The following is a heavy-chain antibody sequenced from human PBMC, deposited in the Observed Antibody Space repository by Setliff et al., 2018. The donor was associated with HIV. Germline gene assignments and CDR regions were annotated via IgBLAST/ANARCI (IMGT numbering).Heavy chain of an antibody. CDR3: ARVREEQLAPLPNWYFDL. CDR2: IIPMSGVP. Sequence: GASVKVSCKASGGNFRSYGISWVRQAPGQGLEWMGGIIPMSGVPKYAQKFQGRVTITADKSTSTAYMELSSLRSEDTAVYYCARVREEQLAPLPNWYFDLWGRGTLVTVSS. J-gene: IGHJ2*01. V-gene: IGHV1-69*10. CDR1: GGNFRSYG. D-gene: IGHD6-6*01.